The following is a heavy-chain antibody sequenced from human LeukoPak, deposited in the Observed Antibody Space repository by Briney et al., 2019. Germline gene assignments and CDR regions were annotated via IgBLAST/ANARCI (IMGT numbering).Heavy chain of an antibody. CDR3: AKDLGYCSGGSCYSGINWFDP. CDR2: ISSSGSTI. V-gene: IGHV3-48*03. CDR1: GFTFSSYE. D-gene: IGHD2-15*01. Sequence: GGSLRLSCAASGFTFSSYEMNWVRQAPGKGLEWVSYISSSGSTIYYADSVKGRFTISRDNSKNTLYLQMNSLRAEDTAVYYCAKDLGYCSGGSCYSGINWFDPWGQGTLVTVSS. J-gene: IGHJ5*02.